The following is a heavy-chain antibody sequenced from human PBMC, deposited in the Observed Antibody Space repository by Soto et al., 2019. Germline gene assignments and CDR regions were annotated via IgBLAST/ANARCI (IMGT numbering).Heavy chain of an antibody. D-gene: IGHD2-2*01. Sequence: EVQLVESGGGLVQPGGSLRLSCAASGFTFSSYDMHWVRQATGKGLEWVSAIGTAGDTYYPGSVKGRFTISRENAKNSLYLQMNSLRAGDTAVYYCARKRYCSSTSCLDAFDIWGQGTMVTVSS. CDR3: ARKRYCSSTSCLDAFDI. V-gene: IGHV3-13*01. CDR1: GFTFSSYD. J-gene: IGHJ3*02. CDR2: IGTAGDT.